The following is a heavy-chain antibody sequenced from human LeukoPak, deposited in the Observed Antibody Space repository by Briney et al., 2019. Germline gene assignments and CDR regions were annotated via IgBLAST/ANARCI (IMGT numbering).Heavy chain of an antibody. J-gene: IGHJ4*02. D-gene: IGHD2-21*02. CDR2: ISSRRNTM. CDR1: GFTVTNAW. CDR3: ARDSAYCGGACYSGYFDY. V-gene: IGHV3-48*04. Sequence: GGSLRLSCAASGFTVTNAWMHWVRQAPGKGLEWVSYISSRRNTMYYADSVKGRFTISRDNAKNSLYLQMNSLRAEDTAVYYCARDSAYCGGACYSGYFDYWGQGTLVTVSS.